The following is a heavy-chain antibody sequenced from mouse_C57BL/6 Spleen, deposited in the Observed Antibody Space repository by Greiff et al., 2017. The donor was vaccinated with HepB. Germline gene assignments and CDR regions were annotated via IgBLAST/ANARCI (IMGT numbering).Heavy chain of an antibody. Sequence: EVQLQQSGPELVKPGASVKISCKASGYTFTDYYMNWVKQSHGKSLEWIGDINPNNGGTSYNQKFKGKATLTVDKSSSTAYMELRSLTSEDSAVYYCARRGYYDYENWYFDVWGTGTTVTVSS. J-gene: IGHJ1*03. D-gene: IGHD2-4*01. CDR2: INPNNGGT. CDR1: GYTFTDYY. CDR3: ARRGYYDYENWYFDV. V-gene: IGHV1-26*01.